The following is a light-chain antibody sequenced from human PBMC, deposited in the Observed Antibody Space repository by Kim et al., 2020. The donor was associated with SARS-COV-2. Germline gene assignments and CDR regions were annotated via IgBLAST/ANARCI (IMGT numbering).Light chain of an antibody. Sequence: PGRSVTSACTGASSAGGRYNRVSWCQPPPGTAPRLMIYEVRNRPSGVPDRFSGSKAGNTASLTISGLQAEDEADYYCSSYTSSRVFGGGTQLTVL. CDR3: SSYTSSRV. CDR1: SSAGGRYNR. CDR2: EVR. V-gene: IGLV2-18*02. J-gene: IGLJ2*01.